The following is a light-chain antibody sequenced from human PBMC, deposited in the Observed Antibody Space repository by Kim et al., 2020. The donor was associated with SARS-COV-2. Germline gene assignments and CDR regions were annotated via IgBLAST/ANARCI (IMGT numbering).Light chain of an antibody. CDR3: NSRDSNDNVV. Sequence: SSELTQDPAVSVALGQTVRITCQGDSLRSYYATWYQQKPGQAPILVIYGKNNRPSGIPDRFSGSSSGNTASLTITGPQAGDGADYYCNSRDSNDNVVFGG. J-gene: IGLJ3*02. CDR1: SLRSYY. V-gene: IGLV3-19*01. CDR2: GKN.